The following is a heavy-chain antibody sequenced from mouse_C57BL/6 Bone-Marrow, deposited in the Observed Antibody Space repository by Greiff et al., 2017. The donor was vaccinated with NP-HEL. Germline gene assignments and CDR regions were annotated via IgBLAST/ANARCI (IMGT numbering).Heavy chain of an antibody. CDR2: INSDGGST. J-gene: IGHJ4*01. Sequence: EVQRVESGGGLVQPGESLKLSCESNEYEFPSHDMSWVRKTPEKRLELVAAINSDGGSTYYPDTMERRFIISRDNTKKTLYLQMSSLRSEDTALYYCARHDTTVVAFYAMDYWGQGTSVTVSS. V-gene: IGHV5-2*01. D-gene: IGHD1-1*01. CDR1: EYEFPSHD. CDR3: ARHDTTVVAFYAMDY.